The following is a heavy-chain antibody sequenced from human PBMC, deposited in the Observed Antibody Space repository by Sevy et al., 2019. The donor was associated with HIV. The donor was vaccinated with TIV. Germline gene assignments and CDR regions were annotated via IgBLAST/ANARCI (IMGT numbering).Heavy chain of an antibody. CDR3: EKLGYSSSWYSLKSSRPRPKEHPDNYYYYYGMDV. Sequence: GGSLRLSCAASGFTFSSYAMSWVRQAPGKGLEWVSAISGSGGSTYYADSVKGRFTISRDNSKNTLYLQMNSLGAEDTAVYYFEKLGYSSSWYSLKSSRPRPKEHPDNYYYYYGMDVWGQGTTVTVSS. CDR2: ISGSGGST. V-gene: IGHV3-23*01. D-gene: IGHD6-13*01. CDR1: GFTFSSYA. J-gene: IGHJ6*02.